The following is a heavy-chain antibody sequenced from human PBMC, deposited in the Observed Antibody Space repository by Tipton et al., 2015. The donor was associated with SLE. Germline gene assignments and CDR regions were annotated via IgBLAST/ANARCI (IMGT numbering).Heavy chain of an antibody. CDR3: GRGVYSEGSVGMDV. CDR1: GFSFSSSW. V-gene: IGHV3-74*01. D-gene: IGHD3-22*01. Sequence: SLRLSCAASGFSFSSSWMHWVRQAPGKGLVWVSRSNSDGSSPTYADSVKGRFTISRDNAKNTLYLQMISLRAEDTAVYYCGRGVYSEGSVGMDVWGQGTTVTVSS. CDR2: SNSDGSSP. J-gene: IGHJ6*02.